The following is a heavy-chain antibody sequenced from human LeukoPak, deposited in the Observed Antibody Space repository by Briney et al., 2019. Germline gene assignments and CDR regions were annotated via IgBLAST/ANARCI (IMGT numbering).Heavy chain of an antibody. CDR3: ARHTIFGVVIIYFDY. D-gene: IGHD3-3*01. Sequence: GGSLRLSCAASGFTFSSYSMNWVRQAPGKGLEWVSSISSSSSYIYYADSVKGRFTISRDNAKNSLYLQMNSLRAEDTAVYYCARHTIFGVVIIYFDYWGQGTLVTVSS. J-gene: IGHJ4*02. CDR2: ISSSSSYI. V-gene: IGHV3-21*04. CDR1: GFTFSSYS.